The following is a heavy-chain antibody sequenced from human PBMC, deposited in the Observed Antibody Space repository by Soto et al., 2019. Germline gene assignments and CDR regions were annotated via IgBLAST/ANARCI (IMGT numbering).Heavy chain of an antibody. Sequence: EVQLVESGGGLVKPGGSLRLSCAASGFTFSSYSYSMNWVRQAPGKGLEWVSSISSSSSYIYYADSVKGRFTISRDNAKNSLYLQMNSLRAEDTAVYYCASDFFDSSGYYFGYYFDYWGQGTLVTVSS. D-gene: IGHD3-22*01. J-gene: IGHJ4*02. CDR2: ISSSSSYI. V-gene: IGHV3-21*01. CDR1: GFTFSSYSYS. CDR3: ASDFFDSSGYYFGYYFDY.